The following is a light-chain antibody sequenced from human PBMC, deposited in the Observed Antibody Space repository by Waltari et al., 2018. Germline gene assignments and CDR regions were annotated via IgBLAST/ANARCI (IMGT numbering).Light chain of an antibody. CDR3: QSYDSSLIGYV. CDR1: SSNIGGGYD. J-gene: IGLJ1*01. CDR2: ANA. V-gene: IGLV1-40*01. Sequence: QSVLTQPPSVSGAPGQSVTISCTGTSSNIGGGYDAHWYQHVPGTAPKPLIFANAMRPSGVPDRFPAPKSGAPASLAISGLQAEDEADYYCQSYDSSLIGYVFGKGTKVTVL.